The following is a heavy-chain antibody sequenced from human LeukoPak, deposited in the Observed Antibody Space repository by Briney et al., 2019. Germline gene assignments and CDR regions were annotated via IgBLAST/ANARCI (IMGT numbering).Heavy chain of an antibody. Sequence: SETLSLTCDVSGGSIDSTNWWNWVRQPPGKGLEWIGEIHHDGRINYNPSLKSRVTLSVDKSKNQFSLRLNSVTAADTAMYYCARVNGYGGMYYYGMDVWGQGTTVTVSS. CDR1: GGSIDSTNW. J-gene: IGHJ6*02. CDR3: ARVNGYGGMYYYGMDV. V-gene: IGHV4/OR15-8*01. CDR2: IHHDGRI. D-gene: IGHD4-23*01.